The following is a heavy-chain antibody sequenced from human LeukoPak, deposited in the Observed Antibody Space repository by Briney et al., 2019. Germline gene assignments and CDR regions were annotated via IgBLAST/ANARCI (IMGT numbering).Heavy chain of an antibody. J-gene: IGHJ3*02. CDR3: ATGYCSSTSCYVAAFDI. D-gene: IGHD2-2*01. Sequence: PGGSLRLSCAASAFTFSSYGMHWVRQAPGKGLEWVAFNRYDGSNKYYADSVKGRFTISRDNSKNTLYLQMNSLRADDTAVYYCATGYCSSTSCYVAAFDIWGQGTMVTVSS. CDR2: NRYDGSNK. CDR1: AFTFSSYG. V-gene: IGHV3-30*02.